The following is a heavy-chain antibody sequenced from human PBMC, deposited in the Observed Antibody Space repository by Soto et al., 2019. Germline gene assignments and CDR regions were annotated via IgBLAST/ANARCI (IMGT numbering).Heavy chain of an antibody. D-gene: IGHD5-18*01. V-gene: IGHV4-59*08. J-gene: IGHJ4*02. CDR1: GGCISSYY. Sequence: SETLSLTCTVSGGCISSYYWSWIRQPPGKGLEWIGYIYYSGSTNYNPSLKSRVTISVDTSKNQLSLKLSSVTAADTAVYYCARRYGYSFDYWGQGTLVTVSS. CDR3: ARRYGYSFDY. CDR2: IYYSGST.